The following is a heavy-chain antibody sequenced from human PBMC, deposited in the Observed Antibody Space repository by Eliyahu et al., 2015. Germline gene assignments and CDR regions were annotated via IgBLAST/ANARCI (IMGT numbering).Heavy chain of an antibody. V-gene: IGHV3-9*01. CDR1: GFTFDDYA. CDR2: IRWNSGWI. J-gene: IGHJ4*02. D-gene: IGHD3-10*01. CDR3: AKDRPGSGSFDY. Sequence: EVQLVESGGGLVQPGRSLRLSCAASGFTFDDYAMHWVQPAPGKGXEWXSGIRWNSGWIDYADSVKGRFTISRDNAKNSLYLQMNSLRAEDTALYYCAKDRPGSGSFDYWGQGTLVTVSS.